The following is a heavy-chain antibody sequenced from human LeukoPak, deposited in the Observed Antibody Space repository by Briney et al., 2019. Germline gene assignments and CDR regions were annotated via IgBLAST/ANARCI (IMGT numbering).Heavy chain of an antibody. CDR1: GFTFSSYA. J-gene: IGHJ4*02. CDR2: IYSGGST. V-gene: IGHV3-53*01. D-gene: IGHD3-9*01. Sequence: GGSLRLSCAASGFTFSSYAMSWVRQAPGKGLEWVSVIYSGGSTYYADSVKGRFTISRDNSKNTLYLQMNSLRAEDTAVYYCARTVRYFDWDWGQGTLVTVSS. CDR3: ARTVRYFDWD.